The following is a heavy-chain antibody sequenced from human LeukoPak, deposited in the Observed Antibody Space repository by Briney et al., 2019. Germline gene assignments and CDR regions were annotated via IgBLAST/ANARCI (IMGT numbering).Heavy chain of an antibody. V-gene: IGHV4-59*08. J-gene: IGHJ4*02. CDR3: ARQGPVAVAAGAVDY. Sequence: PSETLSLTCTVSGGSISSYYWSWIRQPPGKGLEWIGYIYYSGSTNYNPSLKSRVTISVDTSKNQFSLKLSSVTAADTAVYYCARQGPVAVAAGAVDYWGQGTLVTVSS. CDR1: GGSISSYY. CDR2: IYYSGST. D-gene: IGHD6-19*01.